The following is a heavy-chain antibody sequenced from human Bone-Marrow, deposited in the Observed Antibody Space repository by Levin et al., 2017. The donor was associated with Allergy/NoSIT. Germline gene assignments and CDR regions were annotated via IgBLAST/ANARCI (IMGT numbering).Heavy chain of an antibody. J-gene: IGHJ4*02. CDR1: GFNFRDSA. D-gene: IGHD6-25*01. CDR3: AKLRYSSAWDGLDF. Sequence: LSLTCAASGFNFRDSAMHWVRLASGKGLEWLGRIKSEPYNYATRYAASVEGRFTISRDDLKNTAYLHMSSLKTEDTAVYYCAKLRYSSAWDGLDFWGQGALVTVSS. V-gene: IGHV3-73*01. CDR2: IKSEPYNYAT.